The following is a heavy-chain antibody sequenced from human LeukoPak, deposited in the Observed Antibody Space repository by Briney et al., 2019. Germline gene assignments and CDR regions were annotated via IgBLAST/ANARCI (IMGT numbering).Heavy chain of an antibody. J-gene: IGHJ5*02. CDR2: IYTSGST. Sequence: SQTLSLTCTVSGGSISSYYWSWIRQPAGKGLEWIGRIYTSGSTNYNPSLKSRVTISVDTSKNQFSLKLSSVTAADTAVYYCARDGSPIAAAGFFPFSLVGGMPDWFDPWGRGTLVTVSS. D-gene: IGHD6-13*01. CDR3: ARDGSPIAAAGFFPFSLVGGMPDWFDP. V-gene: IGHV4-4*07. CDR1: GGSISSYY.